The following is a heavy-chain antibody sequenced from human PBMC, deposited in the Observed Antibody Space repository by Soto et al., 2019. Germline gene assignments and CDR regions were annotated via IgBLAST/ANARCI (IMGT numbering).Heavy chain of an antibody. CDR1: GDSVTSVSDY. V-gene: IGHV4-61*01. Sequence: PSDTLSLTCTVSGDSVTSVSDYWSWIRQPPGKGLEWIGYIYYSGSADYNPSLGCRVTISIDTSKNQFSLKLTSVTAADTAVYYCARGVVFGDYHYHMDLWGQGTTVTVSS. D-gene: IGHD3-10*01. CDR3: ARGVVFGDYHYHMDL. J-gene: IGHJ6*02. CDR2: IYYSGSA.